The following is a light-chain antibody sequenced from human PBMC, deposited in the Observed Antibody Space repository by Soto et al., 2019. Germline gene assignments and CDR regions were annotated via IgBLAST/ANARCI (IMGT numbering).Light chain of an antibody. CDR2: AAS. J-gene: IGKJ1*01. CDR1: QSIDNY. V-gene: IGKV1-39*01. CDR3: QQSYSSPET. Sequence: DIQMTQSPSSLSASVGDRVTITCRASQSIDNYLNWYQQKPGKAPNLLIYAASTLLSGVPSRFSGCGSATHFTLTISSLQPEDFATYYCQQSYSSPETFGQGTTVEIK.